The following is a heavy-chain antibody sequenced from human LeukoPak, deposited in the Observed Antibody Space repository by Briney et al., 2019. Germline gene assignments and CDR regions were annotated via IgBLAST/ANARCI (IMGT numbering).Heavy chain of an antibody. D-gene: IGHD3-22*01. CDR3: ARDPGSGYVNNWFDP. J-gene: IGHJ5*02. Sequence: PGGSVRLSCAASGFTFSSYSMNWVRQAPGKGLEWVSSISGSSSYIYYADSVKGRFTISRDNAKNSLYLQMYSLRAEDTAVYYCARDPGSGYVNNWFDPWGQGTLVTVSS. V-gene: IGHV3-21*01. CDR1: GFTFSSYS. CDR2: ISGSSSYI.